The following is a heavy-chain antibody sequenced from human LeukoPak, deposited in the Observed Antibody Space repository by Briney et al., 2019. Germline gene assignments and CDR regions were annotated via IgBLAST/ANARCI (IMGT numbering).Heavy chain of an antibody. V-gene: IGHV4-59*08. Sequence: SETLSLTCTVSGGSISSYYWSWIRQPPGKGLEWIGYIYYSGSTNYNPSLKSRVTISVGTSKNQFSLKLSSVTAADTAVYYCARHRSGDYAWFDYWGQGTLVTVSS. CDR2: IYYSGST. D-gene: IGHD4-17*01. CDR3: ARHRSGDYAWFDY. J-gene: IGHJ4*02. CDR1: GGSISSYY.